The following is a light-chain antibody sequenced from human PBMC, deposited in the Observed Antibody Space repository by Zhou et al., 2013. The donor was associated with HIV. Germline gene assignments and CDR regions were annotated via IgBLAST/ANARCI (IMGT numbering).Light chain of an antibody. Sequence: DIQMTQSPSTLSASVGDRVTITCRASQSINTWLAWHQQKPGKAPKLLIYRASNLQSGVPSRFSGSGSGTEFTLTISSLQPDDFATYYCHQYDNLWTFGPGTRVDVK. J-gene: IGKJ1*01. CDR2: RAS. CDR1: QSINTW. CDR3: HQYDNLWT. V-gene: IGKV1-5*03.